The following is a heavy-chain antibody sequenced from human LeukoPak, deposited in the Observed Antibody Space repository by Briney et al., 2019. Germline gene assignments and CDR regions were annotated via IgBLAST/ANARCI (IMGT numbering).Heavy chain of an antibody. D-gene: IGHD1-26*01. CDR1: GGTFSSYT. J-gene: IGHJ6*02. V-gene: IGHV1-69*02. CDR3: ARGSGPWYGMDV. CDR2: IIPILGIA. Sequence: EASVKVSCKASGGTFSSYTISWVRQAPGQGLEWMGRIIPILGIANYAQKFQGRVTITADKSTSTAYMELSSLRSEDTAVYYCARGSGPWYGMDVWGQGTTVTVSS.